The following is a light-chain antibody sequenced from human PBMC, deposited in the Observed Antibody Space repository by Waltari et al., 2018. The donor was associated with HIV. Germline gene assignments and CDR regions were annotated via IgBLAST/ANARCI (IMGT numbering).Light chain of an antibody. CDR3: CSYAGSSNVV. J-gene: IGLJ2*01. Sequence: QSALTQPASVSGSPGQSITLSCTGTSSDVGSYNLVSWYQQHPGKAPQLMIYEGRKRPSGVSNRCSGSKSGNTAFLTIAGLQAEDEADYYCCSYAGSSNVVFGGGTKLTVL. CDR1: SSDVGSYNL. V-gene: IGLV2-23*01. CDR2: EGR.